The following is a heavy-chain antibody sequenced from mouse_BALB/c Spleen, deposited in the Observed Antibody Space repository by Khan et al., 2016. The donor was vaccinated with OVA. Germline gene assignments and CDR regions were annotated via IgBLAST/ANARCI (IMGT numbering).Heavy chain of an antibody. CDR2: INTYTGEP. D-gene: IGHD2-3*01. Sequence: QIQLVQSGPELKKPGETVKISCKASGYTFTNYGMNWVKQAPGKGLKWMGWINTYTGEPTYADDFKGRIACSLETSASTAYLQINNLKNEDTATYFCARGVTSFDYWGQGTTLTVSS. V-gene: IGHV9-3-1*01. CDR3: ARGVTSFDY. J-gene: IGHJ2*01. CDR1: GYTFTNYG.